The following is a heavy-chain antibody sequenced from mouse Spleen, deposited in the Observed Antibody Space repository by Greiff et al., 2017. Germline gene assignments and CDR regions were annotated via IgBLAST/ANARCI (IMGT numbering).Heavy chain of an antibody. V-gene: IGHV14-2*01. CDR1: GFNIKDYY. J-gene: IGHJ4*01. D-gene: IGHD1-1*01. CDR2: IDPEDGET. CDR3: ARSITTVVAPGYAMDY. Sequence: EVKLMESGAELVKPGASVKLSCTASGFNIKDYYMHWVKQRTEQGLEWIGRIDPEDGETKYAPKFQGKATITADTSSNTAYLQLSSLTSEDTAVYYCARSITTVVAPGYAMDYWGQGTSVTVSS.